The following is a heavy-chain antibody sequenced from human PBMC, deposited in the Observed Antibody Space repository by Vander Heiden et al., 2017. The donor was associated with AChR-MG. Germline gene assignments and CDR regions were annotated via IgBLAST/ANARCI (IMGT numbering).Heavy chain of an antibody. CDR3: TRASVGQYYYYYYYMDV. D-gene: IGHD1-26*01. CDR1: GFTFGDYA. CDR2: IRSKAYGGTT. Sequence: GGLVQPGRSLRLSCTASGFTFGDYAMSWVRQAPGKGLEWVGFIRSKAYGGTTEYAASVKGRFTISRDDSKSIAYLQMNSLKTEDTAVYYCTRASVGQYYYYYYYMDVWGKGTTVTVSS. J-gene: IGHJ6*03. V-gene: IGHV3-49*04.